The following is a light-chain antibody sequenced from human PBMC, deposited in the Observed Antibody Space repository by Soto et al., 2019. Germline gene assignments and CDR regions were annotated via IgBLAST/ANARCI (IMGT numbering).Light chain of an antibody. CDR2: AAS. CDR3: QQYNNWWT. J-gene: IGKJ1*01. V-gene: IGKV3-15*01. CDR1: QSIDSK. Sequence: IVMTQSPATLSVSPGERATLSCRAGQSIDSKLAWYQQRPGQAPRLLIYAASTRATGIPARFSGSGSGTEFTLTISGLQSEDFGVYYCQQYNNWWTFGQGTKVEVK.